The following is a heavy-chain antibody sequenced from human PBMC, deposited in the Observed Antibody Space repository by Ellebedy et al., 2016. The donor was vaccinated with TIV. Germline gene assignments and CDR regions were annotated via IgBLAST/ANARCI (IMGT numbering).Heavy chain of an antibody. D-gene: IGHD3-9*01. J-gene: IGHJ3*02. CDR3: ARDGGPYYDILTGYRPIENAFDI. Sequence: SETLSLTXTVPGYSISSGYYWGWIRQPPGKGLEWIGSIYHSGSTYYNPSLKSRVTISVDTSKNQFSLKLSSVTAADTAVYYCARDGGPYYDILTGYRPIENAFDIWGQGTMVTVSS. CDR2: IYHSGST. CDR1: GYSISSGYY. V-gene: IGHV4-38-2*02.